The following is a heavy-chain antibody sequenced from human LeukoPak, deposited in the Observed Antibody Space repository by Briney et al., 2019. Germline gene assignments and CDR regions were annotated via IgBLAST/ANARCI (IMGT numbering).Heavy chain of an antibody. CDR3: ARERIAAVGWFDP. V-gene: IGHV3-7*01. J-gene: IGHJ5*02. CDR1: GITLNNHW. Sequence: GSLRLPCVTLGITLNNHWMSWVPQAPGKGLEWVANIKQDGSEKYYVDSVKGRFTISRDNAKNSLYLQMNSLRAEDTAVYYCARERIAAVGWFDPWGQGTLVTVSS. CDR2: IKQDGSEK. D-gene: IGHD6-13*01.